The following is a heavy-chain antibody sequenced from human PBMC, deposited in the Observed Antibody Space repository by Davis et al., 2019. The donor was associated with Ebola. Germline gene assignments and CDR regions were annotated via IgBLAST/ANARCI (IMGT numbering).Heavy chain of an antibody. D-gene: IGHD6-6*01. J-gene: IGHJ4*02. Sequence: GESLKISCAASGFTFSSYWMHWVRQVPGKGLVWVSRINSDGSSTSYAESVKGRITISRDSSQNTLYLQMNSLRAEDTAVYYCAKDSSSHFDYWGQGTLVTVSS. CDR2: INSDGSST. CDR3: AKDSSSHFDY. CDR1: GFTFSSYW. V-gene: IGHV3-74*01.